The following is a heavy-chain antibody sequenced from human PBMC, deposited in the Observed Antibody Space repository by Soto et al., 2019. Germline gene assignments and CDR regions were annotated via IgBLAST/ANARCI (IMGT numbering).Heavy chain of an antibody. CDR3: AKEGPGGGRHFYYAMDV. CDR1: GFTFSMYS. V-gene: IGHV3-30*02. J-gene: IGHJ6*02. CDR2: ITNDGNNE. Sequence: GGSLRLSCEVSGFTFSMYSMSWVRQSPGKGLEWVALITNDGNNEYYRESVKGRFSISRGRSTNTVDLLMNSLRPEDTGVYYCAKEGPGGGRHFYYAMDVWGQGTTVTV. D-gene: IGHD1-26*01.